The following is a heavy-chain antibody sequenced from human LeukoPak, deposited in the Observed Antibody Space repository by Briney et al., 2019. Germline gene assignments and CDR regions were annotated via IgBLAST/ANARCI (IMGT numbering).Heavy chain of an antibody. CDR2: ISGSGGST. Sequence: PGGSLRLSCAASGFTFSSYAMSWVRQAPGKGLEWVSAISGSGGSTYYADSVKGRFTISRDNSKNTLYLQMNSLRAEDTAVYYCAKGDETWLLYYYYYGMDVWGKGTTVTVSS. D-gene: IGHD3-9*01. CDR3: AKGDETWLLYYYYYGMDV. J-gene: IGHJ6*04. V-gene: IGHV3-23*01. CDR1: GFTFSSYA.